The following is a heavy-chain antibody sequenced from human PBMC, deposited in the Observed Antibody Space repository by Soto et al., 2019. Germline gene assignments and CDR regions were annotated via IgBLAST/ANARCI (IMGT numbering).Heavy chain of an antibody. CDR2: INYSGST. CDR3: ERDSGGLRLGESSLYGEKDSFDV. V-gene: IGHV4-34*01. CDR1: DVSLRGYY. D-gene: IGHD3-16*02. Sequence: QAQLQAWGAGLLRPSETLSLTCGVSDVSLRGYYWSWIRQPPGKGLEWIGEINYSGSTKFNTALKSRVTWSIDTSNDQLSLRLASVTAADTAVYYCERDSGGLRLGESSLYGEKDSFDVWDQGTLVTVSS. J-gene: IGHJ3*01.